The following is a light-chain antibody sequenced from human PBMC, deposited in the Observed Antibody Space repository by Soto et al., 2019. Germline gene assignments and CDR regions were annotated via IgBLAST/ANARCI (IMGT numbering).Light chain of an antibody. CDR3: QQSDSPPYS. V-gene: IGKV1-39*01. J-gene: IGKJ2*03. Sequence: DIQMTQSPSSLSASIGDRVTITCRASQSVSSNLNWYQQKPGKAPKLLIFASSTLQSGVPSRFSGSGSGTDFTLIISDLQPKDSATYSCQQSDSPPYSFGQGTKLEIK. CDR2: ASS. CDR1: QSVSSN.